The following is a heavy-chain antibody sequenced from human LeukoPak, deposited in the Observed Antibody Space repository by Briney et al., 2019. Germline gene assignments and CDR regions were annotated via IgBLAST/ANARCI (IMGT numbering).Heavy chain of an antibody. V-gene: IGHV3-48*03. D-gene: IGHD6-19*01. CDR2: ISSAATTI. CDR1: GFTFNTYA. J-gene: IGHJ4*02. Sequence: GGSLRLSCAASGFTFNTYAMNWVRQAPGKGLEWVSYISSAATTIYYADSVKGRFTISRDNPRSSVYPQMNSLRAEDTAVYYCASDQWLGHFDYWGQGILVTVSS. CDR3: ASDQWLGHFDY.